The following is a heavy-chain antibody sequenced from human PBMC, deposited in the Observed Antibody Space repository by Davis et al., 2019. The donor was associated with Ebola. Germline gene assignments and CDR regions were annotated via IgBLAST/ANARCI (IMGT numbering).Heavy chain of an antibody. D-gene: IGHD3-3*01. V-gene: IGHV3-73*01. Sequence: GGSLRLSCAASGFTFSGSAMHWVRQAPGKGLEWVGRIRSNANSYATAYAASVKGRFTISRDDSKNTAYLQMNSLRAEATAVYYCARGIYDFWSGYHYGMDVWGQGTTVTVSS. J-gene: IGHJ6*02. CDR3: ARGIYDFWSGYHYGMDV. CDR1: GFTFSGSA. CDR2: IRSNANSYAT.